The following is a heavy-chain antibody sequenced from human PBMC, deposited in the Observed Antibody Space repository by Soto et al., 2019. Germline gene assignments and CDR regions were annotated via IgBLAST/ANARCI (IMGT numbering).Heavy chain of an antibody. D-gene: IGHD3-3*01. V-gene: IGHV3-33*08. Sequence: GGSLRLSCAASGFTFSSYSMNWVRQAPGKGLEWVAVIWYDGSNKYYADSVKGRFTISRDNSKNTLYLQMNSLRAEDTAVYYCARGRYYDFWSGSPTGYYYYGMDVWGQGTTVTVSS. CDR3: ARGRYYDFWSGSPTGYYYYGMDV. CDR1: GFTFSSYS. J-gene: IGHJ6*02. CDR2: IWYDGSNK.